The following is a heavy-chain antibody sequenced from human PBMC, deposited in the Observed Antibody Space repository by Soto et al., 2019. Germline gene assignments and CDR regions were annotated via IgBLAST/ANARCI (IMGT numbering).Heavy chain of an antibody. J-gene: IGHJ6*02. CDR2: IKSKADGGTT. CDR1: GFTFSKAW. CDR3: AKEVSMTSSGPYYFAMDV. D-gene: IGHD3-10*01. Sequence: PGGSLRLSCAASGFTFSKAWINWVRQAPGQGLEWVGRIKSKADGGTTDYAAPVKGRFTISRDNSKNTLYLQMNSLRAEDTAVYYCAKEVSMTSSGPYYFAMDVWGQGTTVTVSS. V-gene: IGHV3-15*07.